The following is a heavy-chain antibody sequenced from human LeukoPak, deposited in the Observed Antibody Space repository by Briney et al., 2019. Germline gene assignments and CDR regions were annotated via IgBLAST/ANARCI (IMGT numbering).Heavy chain of an antibody. CDR2: INPSGGST. J-gene: IGHJ6*02. D-gene: IGHD2-2*01. CDR3: ARNIVVVPAAIRYYYYYGMDV. Sequence: GASVKVSCKASGYTCTSYYMHWVRQAPGQGLEWMGIINPSGGSTSYAQKFQGRVTITADESTSTAYMELSSLRSEDTAVYYCARNIVVVPAAIRYYYYYGMDVWGQGTTVTVSS. V-gene: IGHV1-46*01. CDR1: GYTCTSYY.